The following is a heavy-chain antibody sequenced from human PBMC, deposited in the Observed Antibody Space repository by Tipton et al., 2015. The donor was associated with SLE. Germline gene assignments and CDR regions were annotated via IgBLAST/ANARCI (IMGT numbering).Heavy chain of an antibody. J-gene: IGHJ4*02. V-gene: IGHV4-59*01. Sequence: TLSLTCTVSGGSINNYYWSWIRQPPGKGLEWIAYIYYSGSTNYNPSLKSRVTMSVDTSKSQFSLRLSSVTAADTAVYYCASSAVTAYHYFDYWDQGTLVTVSS. CDR2: IYYSGST. D-gene: IGHD2-21*02. CDR3: ASSAVTAYHYFDY. CDR1: GGSINNYY.